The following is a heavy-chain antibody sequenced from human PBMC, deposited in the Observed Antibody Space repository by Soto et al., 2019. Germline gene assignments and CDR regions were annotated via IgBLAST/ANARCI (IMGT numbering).Heavy chain of an antibody. J-gene: IGHJ4*02. CDR2: ISAYNGNT. CDR1: GYTFTSYG. V-gene: IGHV1-18*01. CDR3: ARGGSITIFGVVNNRPYYFDY. D-gene: IGHD3-3*01. Sequence: ASVKVSCKASGYTFTSYGISWVRQAPGQGLEWMGWISAYNGNTNYAQKLQGRVTMTTDTSTSTAYMELRSLRSDDTAVYYCARGGSITIFGVVNNRPYYFDYWGQGTLVTVSS.